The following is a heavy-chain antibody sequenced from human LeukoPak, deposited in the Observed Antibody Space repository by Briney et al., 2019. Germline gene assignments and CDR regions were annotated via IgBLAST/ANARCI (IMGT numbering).Heavy chain of an antibody. D-gene: IGHD3-10*01. CDR1: GGSFSGYY. CDR3: ARGVRITMVRGVPFNYGMDV. J-gene: IGHJ6*04. Sequence: SETLSLTCAVYGGSFSGYYWSWIRQPPGKGLEWIGEINHSGSTNYNPSLKSRVTISVDTSKDQFSLKLSSVTAADTAVYYCARGVRITMVRGVPFNYGMDVWGKGTTVTVSS. V-gene: IGHV4-34*01. CDR2: INHSGST.